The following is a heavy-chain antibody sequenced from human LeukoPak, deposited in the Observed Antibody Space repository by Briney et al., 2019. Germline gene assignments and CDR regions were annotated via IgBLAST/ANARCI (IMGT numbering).Heavy chain of an antibody. J-gene: IGHJ6*03. D-gene: IGHD3-22*01. V-gene: IGHV4-34*01. CDR3: ARGRGYRNYYYYYYMDV. CDR2: INHSGST. CDR1: GGSFSGYY. Sequence: PSETLSLTCAVYGGSFSGYYWSWIRQPPGKGLEWIWEINHSGSTNYNPSLKSRVTISVDTSKPQFSLKLSSVTAADTAVYYCARGRGYRNYYYYYYMDVWGKGTTVTISS.